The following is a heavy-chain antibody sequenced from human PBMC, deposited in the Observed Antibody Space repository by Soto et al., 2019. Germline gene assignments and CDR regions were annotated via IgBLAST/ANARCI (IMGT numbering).Heavy chain of an antibody. Sequence: GASVKVSCKASGGTFSSYAISWVRQAPGQGLEWMGGIIPIFGTANYAQKFQGRVTITADESTSTAYMELSSLRSEDTAVYYCATLLWGAPRGYFDYWGQGTLVTVSS. CDR2: IIPIFGTA. V-gene: IGHV1-69*13. D-gene: IGHD7-27*01. CDR3: ATLLWGAPRGYFDY. J-gene: IGHJ4*02. CDR1: GGTFSSYA.